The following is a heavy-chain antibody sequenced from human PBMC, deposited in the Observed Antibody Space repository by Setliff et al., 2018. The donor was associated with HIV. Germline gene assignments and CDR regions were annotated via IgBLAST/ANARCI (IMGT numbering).Heavy chain of an antibody. D-gene: IGHD4-17*01. J-gene: IGHJ4*02. CDR1: GGSISSDDYY. V-gene: IGHV4-30-4*08. Sequence: SETLSLTCTGSGGSISSDDYYWNWIRQPPGKGLEWIGYITYSGSAYYNPSPKSRVTISIDTSNNQISLRLSSVTAADTAMYYCARDDYGYNGKGFDYWGPGTLVTVSS. CDR3: ARDDYGYNGKGFDY. CDR2: ITYSGSA.